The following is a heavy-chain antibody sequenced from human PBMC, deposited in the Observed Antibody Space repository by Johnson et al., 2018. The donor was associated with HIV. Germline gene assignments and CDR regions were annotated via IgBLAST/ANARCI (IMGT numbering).Heavy chain of an antibody. CDR1: GFTFSSYA. CDR3: ARDWDYAHAFDI. J-gene: IGHJ3*02. D-gene: IGHD4-17*01. CDR2: TSYDGSNK. Sequence: QVQLVESGGGVVQPGRSLRLSCAASGFTFSSYAMHWVRQAPGKGLEWVALTSYDGSNKYYADSVKGRFSISRDTSTNTLYLQMSSLRVYDTAVYFCARDWDYAHAFDIWGQGTMVTVSS. V-gene: IGHV3-30*04.